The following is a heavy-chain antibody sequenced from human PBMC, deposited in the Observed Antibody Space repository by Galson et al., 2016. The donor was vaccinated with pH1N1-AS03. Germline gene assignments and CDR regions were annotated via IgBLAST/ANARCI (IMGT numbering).Heavy chain of an antibody. J-gene: IGHJ4*02. V-gene: IGHV4-59*01. Sequence: ETLSLTCTVSGGSITNYYWTWIRQPPGKGLEWIGYIYYNGPANYNPSLNSRVTISADTSKKQFFLNLTSVTAADTAVSFCTRGGTYSSSSPAYFGYWGQGTLVTVSS. CDR1: GGSITNYY. CDR2: IYYNGPA. D-gene: IGHD6-6*01. CDR3: TRGGTYSSSSPAYFGY.